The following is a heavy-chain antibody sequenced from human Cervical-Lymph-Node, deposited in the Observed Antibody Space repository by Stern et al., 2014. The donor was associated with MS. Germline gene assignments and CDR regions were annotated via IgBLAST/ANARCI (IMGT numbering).Heavy chain of an antibody. D-gene: IGHD6-6*01. Sequence: VQLVESGGGVVQPGRSLRLSCAASGFSFSRYAMHWVRQAPGKGLEWVALIWYDGSNPYYADSVTVRFTISRVNFKNTLYLQMNSLIAEDTAVYYCASAYSSCHYYFDYWGQGTLVTVSS. CDR3: ASAYSSCHYYFDY. CDR1: GFSFSRYA. CDR2: IWYDGSNP. J-gene: IGHJ4*02. V-gene: IGHV3-33*01.